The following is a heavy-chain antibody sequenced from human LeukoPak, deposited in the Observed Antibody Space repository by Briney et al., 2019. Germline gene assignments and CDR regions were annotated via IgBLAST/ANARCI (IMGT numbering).Heavy chain of an antibody. CDR3: ARRRIAAYIWFDP. Sequence: SETLSLTCAVYGGSFSGYYWSWIRQPPGKGLEWIGEINHSGSTNYNPSLKSRVTISVDTSKNQFSLKLSSVTAADTAVYYCARRRIAAYIWFDPWGQGTLVTVSS. J-gene: IGHJ5*02. D-gene: IGHD6-6*01. CDR2: INHSGST. V-gene: IGHV4-34*01. CDR1: GGSFSGYY.